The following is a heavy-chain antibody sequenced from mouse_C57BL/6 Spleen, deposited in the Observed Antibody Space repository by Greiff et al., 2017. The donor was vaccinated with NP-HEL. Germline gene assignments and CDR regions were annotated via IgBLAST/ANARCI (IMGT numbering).Heavy chain of an antibody. D-gene: IGHD2-1*01. CDR1: GYAFSSYW. CDR3: ARFDGNYPYYAMDY. Sequence: QVHVKQSGAELVKPGASVKISCKASGYAFSSYWMNWVKQRPGKGLEWIGQIYPGDGDTNYNGKFKGKATLTADKSSSTAYMQLSSLTSEDSAVYFCARFDGNYPYYAMDYWGQGTSVTVSS. CDR2: IYPGDGDT. J-gene: IGHJ4*01. V-gene: IGHV1-80*01.